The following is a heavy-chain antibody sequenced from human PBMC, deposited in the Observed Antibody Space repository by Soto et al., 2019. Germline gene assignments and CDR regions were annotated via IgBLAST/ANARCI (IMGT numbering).Heavy chain of an antibody. CDR3: ARAQGRHVTGGEWSDT. D-gene: IGHD3-10*01. CDR2: ISYDGSDI. J-gene: IGHJ5*01. Sequence: GEALSLSSSSSGFILITYAMHGGRQAPGQRLEWVAVISYDGSDIYYGDSGKGRFTISRDNSRNTLYLEMNSLQTEDTAVWYFARAQGRHVTGGEWSDTWGDGT. V-gene: IGHV3-30-3*01. CDR1: GFILITYA.